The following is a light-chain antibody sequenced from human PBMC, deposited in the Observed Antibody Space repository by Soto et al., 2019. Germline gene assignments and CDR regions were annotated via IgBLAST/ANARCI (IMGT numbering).Light chain of an antibody. Sequence: QSALTQPPSASGSPGQSVTISCTGTSSDVGGYNYVSWYQQHPGKAPKLMIYEVFKRPSGVPDRFSGSKSGNTASLTGSGLQAEDEADYYCSSYAGSNNSDVFGTGTKLTVL. CDR3: SSYAGSNNSDV. CDR1: SSDVGGYNY. CDR2: EVF. V-gene: IGLV2-8*01. J-gene: IGLJ1*01.